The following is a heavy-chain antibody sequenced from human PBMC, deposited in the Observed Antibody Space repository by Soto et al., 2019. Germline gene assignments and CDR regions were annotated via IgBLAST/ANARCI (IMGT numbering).Heavy chain of an antibody. CDR1: GFNFSRFW. J-gene: IGHJ6*02. Sequence: QPGGSLRLSCTASGFNFSRFWTHWVRQVPGRGLVWVSHINSDGSRTSYADSVKGRFTIFRDNAKNTLYLQMNSLRAEDTAVYYCARDLSSCSSARCYSFYYGMDLWGQGTTVTVSS. CDR2: INSDGSRT. V-gene: IGHV3-74*01. D-gene: IGHD2-2*01. CDR3: ARDLSSCSSARCYSFYYGMDL.